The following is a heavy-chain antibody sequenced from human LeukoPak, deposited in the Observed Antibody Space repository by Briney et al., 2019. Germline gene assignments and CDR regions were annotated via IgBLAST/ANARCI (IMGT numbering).Heavy chain of an antibody. V-gene: IGHV1-69*04. CDR1: GGTFSSYA. CDR2: IIPILGIA. J-gene: IGHJ1*01. CDR3: ARGATGAYFQH. D-gene: IGHD5-12*01. Sequence: SVKVSCKASGGTFSSYAISWVRQAPGQGLEWMGRIIPILGIANYAQKFQGRVTITADKSTSTAYMELSSLRSEDMAVYYCARGATGAYFQHWGQGTLVTVSS.